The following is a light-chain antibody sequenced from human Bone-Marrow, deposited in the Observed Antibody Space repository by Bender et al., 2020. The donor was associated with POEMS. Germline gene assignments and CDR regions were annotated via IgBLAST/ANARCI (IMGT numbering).Light chain of an antibody. CDR2: SSH. CDR1: SSNIGAHA. Sequence: QSVLTQPPSASGTPGQRVTISCSGGSSNIGAHAVNWYQHLPGTAPKLLIYSSHRRPSEVPDRFSGSRSGTSASLAISGVKSEGEADYYCAVWDDSLNGWVFGGGTKLTVL. CDR3: AVWDDSLNGWV. V-gene: IGLV1-44*01. J-gene: IGLJ3*02.